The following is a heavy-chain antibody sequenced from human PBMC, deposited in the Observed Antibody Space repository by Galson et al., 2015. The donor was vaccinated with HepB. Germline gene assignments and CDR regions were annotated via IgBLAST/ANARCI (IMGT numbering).Heavy chain of an antibody. CDR1: GFTFSNAW. CDR2: IKSKTDGGTT. J-gene: IGHJ4*02. V-gene: IGHV3-15*01. Sequence: SLRLSCAASGFTFSNAWMSWVRQAPGKGLEWVGRIKSKTDGGTTDYAAPVKGRFAISRDDSKNTLYLQMNSLKTEDTAVYYCTTTGWARGRYYGSGSDYWGQGTLVTVSS. D-gene: IGHD3-10*01. CDR3: TTTGWARGRYYGSGSDY.